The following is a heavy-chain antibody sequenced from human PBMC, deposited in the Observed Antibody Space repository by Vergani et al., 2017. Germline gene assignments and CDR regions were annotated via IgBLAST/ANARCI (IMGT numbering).Heavy chain of an antibody. J-gene: IGHJ6*03. CDR3: ASGCVAAAGTYYYYYMDV. Sequence: EVQLVQSGAEVKKPGATVKISCKVSGYTFTDYYMHWVQQAPGKGLEWMGLVDPEDGETIYAEKFQGRVTIPADTSTDTAYMELSSLRSEDTAVYYCASGCVAAAGTYYYYYMDVWGKGTTVTVSS. CDR1: GYTFTDYY. V-gene: IGHV1-69-2*01. D-gene: IGHD6-13*01. CDR2: VDPEDGET.